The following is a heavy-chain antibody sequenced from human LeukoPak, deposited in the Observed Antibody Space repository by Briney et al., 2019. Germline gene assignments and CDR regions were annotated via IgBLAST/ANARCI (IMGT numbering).Heavy chain of an antibody. Sequence: KSSETLSLTCTVSVGSISSYYWSWIRQPPGKGLEWIGYVYYSGSTNYNPSLKRRVTISVDTSKNQFSLKLSSVTAADTAVYYCARRPYYYYGMDVWGQGTTVSVSS. CDR1: VGSISSYY. V-gene: IGHV4-59*08. CDR2: VYYSGST. CDR3: ARRPYYYYGMDV. J-gene: IGHJ6*02.